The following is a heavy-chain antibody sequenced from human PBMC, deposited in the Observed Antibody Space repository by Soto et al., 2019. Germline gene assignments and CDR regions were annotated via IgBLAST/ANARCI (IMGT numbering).Heavy chain of an antibody. D-gene: IGHD5-18*01. CDR1: GVSIDSHDW. CDR2: SHQSGNT. Sequence: QVQLQESGPGLVKPSGTLFLTCAVSGVSIDSHDWWTWVRQPPGKGLEWIGESHQSGNTNYNSSLESRVTISLDKSRNHFSLQLDSVTVADTAVYYCATRDTGRVYWGQGTLVTVSS. CDR3: ATRDTGRVY. V-gene: IGHV4-4*02. J-gene: IGHJ4*02.